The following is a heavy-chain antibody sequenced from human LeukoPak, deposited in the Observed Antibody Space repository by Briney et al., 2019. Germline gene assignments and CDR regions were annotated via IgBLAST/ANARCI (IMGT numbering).Heavy chain of an antibody. Sequence: PGGSLRLSCAASGYIFSDHGMTWVRQAPGKGLEWVSAISGSGGSTYYADSVKGRFTISRDNSKNTLYLQMNSLRAEDTAVYYCAKALSVVTDSNSLFDYWGQGTLVTVSS. V-gene: IGHV3-23*01. J-gene: IGHJ4*02. D-gene: IGHD3-22*01. CDR2: ISGSGGST. CDR1: GYIFSDHG. CDR3: AKALSVVTDSNSLFDY.